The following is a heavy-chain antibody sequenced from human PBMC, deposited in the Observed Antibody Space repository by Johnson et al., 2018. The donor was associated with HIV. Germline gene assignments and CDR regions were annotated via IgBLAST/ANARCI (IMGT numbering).Heavy chain of an antibody. V-gene: IGHV3-30-3*01. J-gene: IGHJ3*02. Sequence: VQLVESGGGVVQPGRSLRLSCAASGFTFSSYAMHWVRQAPGKGLEWVAVISYDGSNKYYADSVKGRFTISRDNSKNTLYLHMNSLRAEDTAVYYCAKDRGDPMVQGVRYALEIGGQGTMVTVSS. CDR1: GFTFSSYA. D-gene: IGHD3-10*01. CDR3: AKDRGDPMVQGVRYALEI. CDR2: ISYDGSNK.